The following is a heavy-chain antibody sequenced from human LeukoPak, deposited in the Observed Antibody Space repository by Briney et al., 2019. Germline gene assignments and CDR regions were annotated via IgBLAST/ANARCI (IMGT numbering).Heavy chain of an antibody. J-gene: IGHJ4*02. CDR2: VNPHGGGT. CDR1: GYSFIDYY. Sequence: ASAKVSCKASGYSFIDYYIHWVRQAPGQGLEWMGWVNPHGGGTKFAQKFQGRVTMTRDTSINTAYMEVSSLRSDDTAVYYCARDIGDYYGSGSYWLLWGQGTLVTVAS. D-gene: IGHD3-10*01. CDR3: ARDIGDYYGSGSYWLL. V-gene: IGHV1-2*02.